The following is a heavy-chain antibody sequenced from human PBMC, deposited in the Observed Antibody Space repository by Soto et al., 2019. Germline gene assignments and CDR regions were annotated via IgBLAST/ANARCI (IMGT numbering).Heavy chain of an antibody. CDR3: AKDGQWLDVYLES. V-gene: IGHV3-33*06. CDR1: GFTFSDYG. D-gene: IGHD6-19*01. J-gene: IGHJ4*02. Sequence: GGSLRLSCVASGFTFSDYGIHWVRPAPDKGLEWVAVVWFDGSIQYYGDSVKGRFTISRDNSKDTLYLQMTRLRAEDTATYYCAKDGQWLDVYLESWGQGTQVTVSS. CDR2: VWFDGSIQ.